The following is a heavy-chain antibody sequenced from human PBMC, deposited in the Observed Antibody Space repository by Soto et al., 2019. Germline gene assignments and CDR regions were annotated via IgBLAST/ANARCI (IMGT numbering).Heavy chain of an antibody. CDR3: ARDLRGFTRWLLKFDY. Sequence: QVQLVESGGGLVKPGGSLRLSCAASGFTFSDYYMSWIRQAPGKGLEWVSYISSSGRTIYYADSVKGRFTISRDNAKNSLYLQMNSLRAEDPAVYYCARDLRGFTRWLLKFDYWGQGTLVTVSS. D-gene: IGHD2-15*01. J-gene: IGHJ4*02. CDR2: ISSSGRTI. CDR1: GFTFSDYY. V-gene: IGHV3-11*01.